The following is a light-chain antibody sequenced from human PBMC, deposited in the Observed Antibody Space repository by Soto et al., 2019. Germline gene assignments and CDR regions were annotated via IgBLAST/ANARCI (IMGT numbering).Light chain of an antibody. CDR2: DVS. V-gene: IGKV3-11*01. Sequence: EILLTQSPATLSLSPGERATLSCRASQSVSSYLAWYQQKPGQAPRLLIYDVSNWANGISARSSDSGFGTDFPLTIRRLEPTALAIYYSQQRGNWPYTFGHGSKLEIK. CDR3: QQRGNWPYT. CDR1: QSVSSY. J-gene: IGKJ2*01.